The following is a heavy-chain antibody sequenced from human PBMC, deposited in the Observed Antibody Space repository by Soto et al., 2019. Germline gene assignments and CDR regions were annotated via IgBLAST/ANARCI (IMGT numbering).Heavy chain of an antibody. J-gene: IGHJ3*02. CDR1: GFTFRIYG. CDR2: MWYDGTNK. D-gene: IGHD3-16*01. Sequence: GGSLGLSCAASGFTFRIYGMHGVRKSPGKGLEWVAVMWYDGTNKYYGESVKGRFTISRDNSENTLYLQMNSLRVEDTAVYYCARDATFGTKGGSFDIWGHGTLVTVSS. CDR3: ARDATFGTKGGSFDI. V-gene: IGHV3-33*01.